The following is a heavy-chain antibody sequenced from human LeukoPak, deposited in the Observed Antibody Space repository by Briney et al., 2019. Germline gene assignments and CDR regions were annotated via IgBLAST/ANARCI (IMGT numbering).Heavy chain of an antibody. CDR2: INHSGST. Sequence: SETLSLTCAVYGGSFSGYYWSWIRQPPGKGLEWIGEINHSGSTNYNPSLKSRATISVDTSKNQFSLKLSSVTAADTAVYYCARGLSYSSGWYGGYYYYMDVWGKGTTVTVSS. V-gene: IGHV4-34*01. CDR1: GGSFSGYY. CDR3: ARGLSYSSGWYGGYYYYMDV. D-gene: IGHD6-19*01. J-gene: IGHJ6*03.